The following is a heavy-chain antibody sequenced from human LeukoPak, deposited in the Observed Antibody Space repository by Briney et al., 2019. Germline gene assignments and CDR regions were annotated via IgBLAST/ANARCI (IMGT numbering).Heavy chain of an antibody. CDR1: GYSISSGYY. D-gene: IGHD1-26*01. V-gene: IGHV4-38-2*02. Sequence: PSETLSLTCTVSGYSISSGYYWGWIRQPPGKGLEWIGSIYHSGSTYYNPSLKSRVTISVDTSKNQFSLKLSSVTAADTAVYYCARRGSCCLFYWGQGTLVTVSS. J-gene: IGHJ4*02. CDR2: IYHSGST. CDR3: ARRGSCCLFY.